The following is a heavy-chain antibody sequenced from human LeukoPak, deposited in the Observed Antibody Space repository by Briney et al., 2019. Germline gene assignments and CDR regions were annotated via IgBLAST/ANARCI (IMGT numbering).Heavy chain of an antibody. V-gene: IGHV3-48*03. CDR3: ARTGGSYPYYFEY. CDR1: GFIFRSYE. D-gene: IGHD1-26*01. Sequence: GGSLRLSCAASGFIFRSYEMNWVRQAPGKGLECVSYISSSGSTIYYADSVKGRFTLSRDNAKDSLYLQMNSLRAEDTAVYYCARTGGSYPYYFEYWGQGTLVTVSS. CDR2: ISSSGSTI. J-gene: IGHJ4*02.